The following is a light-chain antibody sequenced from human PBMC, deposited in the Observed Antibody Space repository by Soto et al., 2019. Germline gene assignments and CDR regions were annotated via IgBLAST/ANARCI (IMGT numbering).Light chain of an antibody. V-gene: IGKV3-20*01. Sequence: EIVLTQSPGTLSLSPGERATLSCRPSQSVSSSYLAWYQKKPGQAPRLLIYGASSRATGIPERFSGSGSGTDFTLTISRLEPEDFAVYYCQQYGSSPPYTFGQRTKLEIK. J-gene: IGKJ2*01. CDR2: GAS. CDR1: QSVSSSY. CDR3: QQYGSSPPYT.